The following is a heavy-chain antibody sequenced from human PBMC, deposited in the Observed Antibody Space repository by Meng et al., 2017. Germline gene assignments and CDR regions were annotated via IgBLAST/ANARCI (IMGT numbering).Heavy chain of an antibody. J-gene: IGHJ4*02. CDR1: GYNFPDYY. CDR3: ARDEDISAAGKLFGDY. V-gene: IGHV1-2*06. CDR2: IDPKSGDT. Sequence: QGRLGQSGAEVKKPGASVKVSCKPSGYNFPDYYIHWVRQAPGQGLEWMGRIDPKSGDTHYAQKFQGRVTMTGDTSIGTAYMELRGLRSDDTAVYFCARDEDISAAGKLFGDYWGQGTLVTVSS. D-gene: IGHD6-13*01.